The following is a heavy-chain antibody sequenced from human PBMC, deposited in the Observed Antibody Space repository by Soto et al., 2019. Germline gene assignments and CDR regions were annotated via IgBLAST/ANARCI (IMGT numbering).Heavy chain of an antibody. Sequence: QVRLVESGGGVVQPGRSLRLSCAASGFTFSSYGMHWVRQAPGKGLEWVAVISYDGSNKYYADSVKGRFTISRDNSKNTLYLQMNSLRAEDTAVYYCATGSSGAAGWGQGTLVTVSS. V-gene: IGHV3-30*03. D-gene: IGHD6-19*01. CDR3: ATGSSGAAG. CDR2: ISYDGSNK. J-gene: IGHJ4*02. CDR1: GFTFSSYG.